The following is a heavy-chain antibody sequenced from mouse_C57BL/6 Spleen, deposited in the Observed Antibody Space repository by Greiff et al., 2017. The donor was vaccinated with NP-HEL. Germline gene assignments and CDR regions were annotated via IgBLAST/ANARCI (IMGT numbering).Heavy chain of an antibody. V-gene: IGHV1-63*01. D-gene: IGHD1-1*01. Sequence: VQLQQSGAELVRPGTSVKMSCKASGYTFTNYWIGWAKQRPGHGLEWIGDIYPGGGYTNYNEKFKGKATLTADKSSSTAYMQFSSLTSEDSAIYYCARSSVVATEGAMDYWGQGTSVTVSS. CDR2: IYPGGGYT. CDR3: ARSSVVATEGAMDY. CDR1: GYTFTNYW. J-gene: IGHJ4*01.